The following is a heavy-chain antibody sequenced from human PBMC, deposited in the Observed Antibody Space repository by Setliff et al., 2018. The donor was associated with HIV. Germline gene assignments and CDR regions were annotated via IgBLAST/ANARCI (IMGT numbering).Heavy chain of an antibody. J-gene: IGHJ4*02. D-gene: IGHD2-15*01. CDR1: GYSFTDYY. CDR2: INPNSGGT. CDR3: ATGILGYCSGGSCYSERPHYDY. V-gene: IGHV1-2*02. Sequence: ASVKVSCKASGYSFTDYYIHWVRQAPGQGLEWMGWINPNSGGTNYAQKFQGRVTMTEDTSTDTAYMELSSLRSEDTAVYYCATGILGYCSGGSCYSERPHYDYWGQGTLVTVSS.